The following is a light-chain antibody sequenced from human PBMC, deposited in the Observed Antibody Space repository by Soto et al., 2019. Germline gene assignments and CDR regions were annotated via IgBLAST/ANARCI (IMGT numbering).Light chain of an antibody. CDR3: QQSYSTPQT. CDR1: QSISSY. J-gene: IGKJ1*01. V-gene: IGKV1-39*01. CDR2: AAS. Sequence: DIQMTQSPSSLSASVGDRVTITCRASQSISSYLNWYQQKPGKAPKLLIYAASSLQSGVPSRFSGSGAGTDVTLTISSLQPEDFATYYCQQSYSTPQTFGPGTKVEIK.